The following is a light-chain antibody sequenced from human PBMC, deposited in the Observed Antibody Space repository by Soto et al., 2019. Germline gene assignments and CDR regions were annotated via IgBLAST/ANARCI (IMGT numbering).Light chain of an antibody. J-gene: IGKJ2*01. CDR3: QQYNNWYT. V-gene: IGKV3-15*01. Sequence: EIVMTQSPATLSVSQGERATLSCRASQSVSSNLAWYQQKPGQAPRLLSYGASTRATGIPARFSGSGSGTEFTLTISSLQSEDFAVYYCQQYNNWYTFGQGTKLEIK. CDR1: QSVSSN. CDR2: GAS.